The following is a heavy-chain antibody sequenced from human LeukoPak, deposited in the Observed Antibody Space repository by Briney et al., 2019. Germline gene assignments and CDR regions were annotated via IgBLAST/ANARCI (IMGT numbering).Heavy chain of an antibody. CDR1: GNYW. V-gene: IGHV3-74*01. Sequence: PGGSLRLSCAASGNYWMHWVRQAPGKGLVWVSHINSDGSWTGYADSVKGRFTISRDNSKNTLYLQMSSLRAEDTAVYYCVKDLGTVAASGEFDYWGQGTLVTVSS. J-gene: IGHJ4*02. CDR3: VKDLGTVAASGEFDY. D-gene: IGHD6-19*01. CDR2: INSDGSWT.